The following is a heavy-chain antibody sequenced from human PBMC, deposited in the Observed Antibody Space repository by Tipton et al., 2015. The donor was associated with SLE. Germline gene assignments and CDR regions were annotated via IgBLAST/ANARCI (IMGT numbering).Heavy chain of an antibody. CDR3: ARQRDLDAFDT. Sequence: GLVKPSETLSLTCSVSGGSISNNYWSWIRQPPGKGLEWIGYIYDSGSTDYNPSLRSRVTISVDTSKNHFSLELSSVTAADTAVYYCARQRDLDAFDTWGQGTMVIVSS. CDR2: IYDSGST. CDR1: GGSISNNY. D-gene: IGHD6-25*01. J-gene: IGHJ3*02. V-gene: IGHV4-59*01.